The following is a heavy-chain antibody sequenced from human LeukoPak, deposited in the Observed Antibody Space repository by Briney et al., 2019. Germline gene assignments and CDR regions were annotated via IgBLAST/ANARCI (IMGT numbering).Heavy chain of an antibody. J-gene: IGHJ4*02. CDR3: ARDYDILTGYFSPPDY. CDR1: GYTFTGYY. D-gene: IGHD3-9*01. V-gene: IGHV1-2*02. CDR2: INPNSGGT. Sequence: GASVKVSCKASGYTFTGYYMHWVRQAPGQGLEWMGWINPNSGGTNYAQNFQGRVTMSWDTSISTAYMELNRLTSDDTAVYYCARDYDILTGYFSPPDYWGQGTLVTVSS.